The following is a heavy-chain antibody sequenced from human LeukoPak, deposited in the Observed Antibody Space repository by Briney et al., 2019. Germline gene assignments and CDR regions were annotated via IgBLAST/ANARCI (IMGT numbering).Heavy chain of an antibody. Sequence: SETLSLTCTVSGGSISSGGYYWSWIRQHPGKGLEWIGYIYYSGSTYYNPSLKSRVTISVDTSKNQFSLKLSSVTAADTAVYYCARDHHHHAFDIWGQGTMVTVSS. J-gene: IGHJ3*02. CDR2: IYYSGST. V-gene: IGHV4-31*03. CDR1: GGSISSGGYY. CDR3: ARDHHHHAFDI.